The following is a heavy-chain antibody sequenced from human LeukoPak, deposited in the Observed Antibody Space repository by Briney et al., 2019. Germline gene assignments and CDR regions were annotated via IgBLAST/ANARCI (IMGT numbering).Heavy chain of an antibody. V-gene: IGHV3-9*01. CDR1: GFTFDDYA. Sequence: GGSLRLSCAASGFTFDDYAMHWVRQAPGKGLEWVSGISWNSGSIGYADSVKGRFTISRDNAKNSLYLQMNSLRAEDTALYYCAKAMYYDSSGYYHFDYWGQGTLVTVSS. CDR3: AKAMYYDSSGYYHFDY. J-gene: IGHJ4*02. D-gene: IGHD3-22*01. CDR2: ISWNSGSI.